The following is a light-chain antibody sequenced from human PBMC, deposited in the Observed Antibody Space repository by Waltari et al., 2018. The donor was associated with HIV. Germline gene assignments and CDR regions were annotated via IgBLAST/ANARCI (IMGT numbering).Light chain of an antibody. J-gene: IGLJ1*01. CDR3: VGWDSSLSAYV. CDR2: KNF. V-gene: IGLV1-47*01. CDR1: SSNIDNDN. Sequence: QSFLTQPPSASGTPGQTVTISCSGSSSNIDNDNVYWYQQLLGMTPKLLIYKNFLRPSGVPGRFAASKSGTSASLTISGFRSADEADYYCVGWDSSLSAYVFGAGTKVAVL.